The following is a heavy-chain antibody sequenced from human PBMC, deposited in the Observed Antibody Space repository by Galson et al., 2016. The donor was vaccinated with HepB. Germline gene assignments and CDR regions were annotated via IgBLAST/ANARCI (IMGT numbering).Heavy chain of an antibody. V-gene: IGHV1-2*04. D-gene: IGHD1-1*01. J-gene: IGHJ4*02. CDR2: INPNSGGT. CDR1: AYTFTGYY. CDR3: ATGGVTTGTGAHVVYWGRGTRTQRKSTMSTVLDVSRWTSDDPAGEYCASGVVTTGTGAHVVY. Sequence: SVKVSCKASAYTFTGYYIHWVRQAPGQGLEWMGWINPNSGGTNYAQKFRDWVTMTRDTSISTTYMELSRLRSDDTAVYYCATGGVTTGTGAHVVYWGRGTRTQRKSTMSTVLDVSRWTSDDPAGEYCASGVVTTGTGAHVVYWGRGTLVTVSS.